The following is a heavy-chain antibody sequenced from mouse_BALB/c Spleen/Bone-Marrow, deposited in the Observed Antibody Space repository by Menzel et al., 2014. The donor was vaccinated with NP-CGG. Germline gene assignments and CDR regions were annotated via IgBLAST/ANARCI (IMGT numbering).Heavy chain of an antibody. CDR2: INPNNGGT. V-gene: IGHV1-22*01. CDR3: ARRIPYGYAMDY. D-gene: IGHD2-2*01. CDR1: GYTFTEYT. Sequence: EVKLMESGPELVKPGASVKISCKTSGYTFTEYTMHWVKQSHEKSLEWIGTINPNNGGTSYNQKFKGKATLTVDKSSSTAYMELRSLTSEGSAVYYCARRIPYGYAMDYWGQGTSVTVSS. J-gene: IGHJ4*01.